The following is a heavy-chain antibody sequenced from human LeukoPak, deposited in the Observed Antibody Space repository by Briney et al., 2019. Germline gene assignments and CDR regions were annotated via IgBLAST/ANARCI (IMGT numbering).Heavy chain of an antibody. J-gene: IGHJ4*02. V-gene: IGHV3-7*05. D-gene: IGHD2-15*01. CDR3: ARADRYCSGGSCYSDY. CDR1: GFSFSSYW. Sequence: GGSLRLSCAASGFSFSSYWMSWVRQAPGKGLEWVAHIKYDGSEKDYVDSVKGRFTISRDNAKNSLYLQMNSLRAEDTAVYYCARADRYCSGGSCYSDYWGQGTLVTVSS. CDR2: IKYDGSEK.